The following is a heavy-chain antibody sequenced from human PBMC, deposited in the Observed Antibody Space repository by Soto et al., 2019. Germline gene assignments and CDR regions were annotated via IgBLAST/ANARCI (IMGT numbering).Heavy chain of an antibody. CDR1: GFTFSSYS. V-gene: IGHV3-48*02. J-gene: IGHJ4*02. D-gene: IGHD5-12*01. CDR3: ARDFLGVVASIAHFDY. CDR2: ISSSSSTI. Sequence: EVPLVESGGGLVQPGGSLRLSCAASGFTFSSYSMNWVRQAPGKGLEWVSYISSSSSTIYYADSVKGRFTISRDNAKNALYMQMHSLRDEDTAVYYCARDFLGVVASIAHFDYWGQGTLVTVSS.